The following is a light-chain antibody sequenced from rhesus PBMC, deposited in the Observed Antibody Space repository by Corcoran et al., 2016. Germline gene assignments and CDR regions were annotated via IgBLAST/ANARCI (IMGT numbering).Light chain of an antibody. Sequence: DIQMTQSPSSLSASVGDRVTITCRASENVNNYLNWYQQKPGKAPKFLIYKASTLQSGVPSRFSGSGSGTDYTFTISRLQPEDVATFYCQHGYGTPFTFGPGTKLDIK. CDR2: KAS. CDR1: ENVNNY. J-gene: IGKJ3*01. V-gene: IGKV1-74*01. CDR3: QHGYGTPFT.